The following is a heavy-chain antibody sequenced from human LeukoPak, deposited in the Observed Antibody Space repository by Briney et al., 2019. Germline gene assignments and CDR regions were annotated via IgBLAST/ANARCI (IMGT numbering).Heavy chain of an antibody. CDR1: GFTVSSNH. J-gene: IGHJ4*02. Sequence: GGSLRLSCAASGFTVSSNHMTWVRRAPGKGLEWVSVIYGGGSTYYADSVKGRFTISRDTSKNTLYLQMNSLRAEDTAAYYCARGRYSGSYYPGEDWGQGTLVTVSS. CDR2: IYGGGST. CDR3: ARGRYSGSYYPGED. V-gene: IGHV3-66*01. D-gene: IGHD5-12*01.